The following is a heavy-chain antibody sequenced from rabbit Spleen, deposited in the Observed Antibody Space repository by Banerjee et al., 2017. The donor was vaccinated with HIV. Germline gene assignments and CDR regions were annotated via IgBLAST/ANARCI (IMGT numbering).Heavy chain of an antibody. CDR3: ARDLENYAYTSYLDL. Sequence: QEQLVESGGGLVKPEGSLTLTCTASGFSFSSSYYICWVRQAPGKGLELIAWIATRDGSTWYASWVNGRFTISRSTSLNTVDLKMTKLTAADTATYFCARDLENYAYTSYLDLWGQGTLVTVS. D-gene: IGHD8-1*01. CDR1: GFSFSSSYY. J-gene: IGHJ3*01. CDR2: IATRDGST. V-gene: IGHV1S43*01.